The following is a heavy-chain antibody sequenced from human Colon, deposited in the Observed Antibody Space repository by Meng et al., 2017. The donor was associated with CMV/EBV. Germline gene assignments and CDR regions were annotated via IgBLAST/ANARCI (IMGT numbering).Heavy chain of an antibody. Sequence: GGSLRLSCAASGFIFRNYVMHWVRQAPGKGLEWVAFIRVDGNNKYYADSVKGRFTISRDNSKNTLYLQMSSLRAEDTAVYYCANPYCGGYCYFYSNPFDVWGQGTVVTVSS. V-gene: IGHV3-30*02. D-gene: IGHD2-21*01. CDR2: IRVDGNNK. CDR1: GFIFRNYV. J-gene: IGHJ3*01. CDR3: ANPYCGGYCYFYSNPFDV.